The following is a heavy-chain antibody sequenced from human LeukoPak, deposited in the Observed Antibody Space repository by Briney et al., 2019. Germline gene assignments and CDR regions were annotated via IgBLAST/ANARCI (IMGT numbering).Heavy chain of an antibody. CDR1: GSTFSSYA. Sequence: GGSLRLSCAASGSTFSSYAMHWVRQAPGKGLEGVAVISYDGSNKYYADSVKGRFTISRDNSKNTLYLQMNSLRAEDTAVYYCARIPRYGGAAAGTSSRFDYWGQGTLVTVSS. CDR3: ARIPRYGGAAAGTSSRFDY. D-gene: IGHD6-13*01. CDR2: ISYDGSNK. J-gene: IGHJ4*02. V-gene: IGHV3-30-3*01.